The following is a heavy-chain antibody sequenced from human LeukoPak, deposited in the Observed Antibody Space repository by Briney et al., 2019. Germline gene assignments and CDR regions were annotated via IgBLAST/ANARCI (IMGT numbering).Heavy chain of an antibody. Sequence: PGGSLRLSCPASGFTFSSLGMHWVRQAPGKGLEWVAFVEHDGTTKYYADSVKGRFSISRDNSKNTLFLQMNSLRGEDTAVYYCAKGGAVPGRDYWGQGTLVTVSS. J-gene: IGHJ4*02. V-gene: IGHV3-30*02. CDR3: AKGGAVPGRDY. D-gene: IGHD6-19*01. CDR2: VEHDGTTK. CDR1: GFTFSSLG.